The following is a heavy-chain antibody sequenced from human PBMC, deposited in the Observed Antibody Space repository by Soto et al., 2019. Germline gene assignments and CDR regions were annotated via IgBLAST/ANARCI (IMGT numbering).Heavy chain of an antibody. J-gene: IGHJ6*02. CDR1: GGSISSGDYY. CDR2: IYYSGST. D-gene: IGHD3-10*01. V-gene: IGHV4-30-4*01. Sequence: PSETLSLTCTVSGGSISSGDYYWSWIRQPPGKGLEWIGYIYYSGSTYYNPSLKSRVTISVDTSKNQFSLKLSSVTAADTAVYYCASRSITMVRGVISGRLPTDYGMDVWGQGTTVTVSS. CDR3: ASRSITMVRGVISGRLPTDYGMDV.